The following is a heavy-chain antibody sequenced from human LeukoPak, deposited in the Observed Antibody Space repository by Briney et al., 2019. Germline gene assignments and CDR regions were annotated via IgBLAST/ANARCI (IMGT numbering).Heavy chain of an antibody. J-gene: IGHJ5*02. CDR1: GFTFSSYW. Sequence: GGSLRLSCAASGFTFSSYWMHWVRQAPGKGLVWVSRINSDGSSTSYADSVKGRFTISRDNAKNTLYLQMNSLRAEDTAVYYCARGAPIHTNNNWFDPWGQGTLVTVSS. D-gene: IGHD2/OR15-2a*01. V-gene: IGHV3-74*01. CDR3: ARGAPIHTNNNWFDP. CDR2: INSDGSST.